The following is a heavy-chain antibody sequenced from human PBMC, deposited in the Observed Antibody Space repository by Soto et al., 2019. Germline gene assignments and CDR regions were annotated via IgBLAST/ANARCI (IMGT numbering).Heavy chain of an antibody. D-gene: IGHD5-12*01. J-gene: IGHJ3*02. Sequence: PGGSLRLSCAASGFTFSDHYMDWVRQAPGKGLEWVGRARDKANSFTTECAASVKGRFTISRDDSTNSLHLQMNSLKTEDTAIYYCVREREVGANSEIDAFDIWGQGTMVTVSS. V-gene: IGHV3-72*01. CDR2: ARDKANSFTT. CDR1: GFTFSDHY. CDR3: VREREVGANSEIDAFDI.